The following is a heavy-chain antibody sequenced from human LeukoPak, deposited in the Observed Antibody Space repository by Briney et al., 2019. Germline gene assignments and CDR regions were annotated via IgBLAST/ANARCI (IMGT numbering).Heavy chain of an antibody. D-gene: IGHD5-18*01. CDR2: IAFDGSNQ. CDR3: ARKDNYGRYGFDA. CDR1: GFTFSSHG. J-gene: IGHJ6*02. V-gene: IGHV3-30*03. Sequence: SGGSLRLSCAASGFTFSSHGMYWVRQAPGKGLEWVAVIAFDGSNQNYADPVKGRFTISRDDSKNTAYLQMNSLRAEDTAVYYCARKDNYGRYGFDAWGQGTTVTVSS.